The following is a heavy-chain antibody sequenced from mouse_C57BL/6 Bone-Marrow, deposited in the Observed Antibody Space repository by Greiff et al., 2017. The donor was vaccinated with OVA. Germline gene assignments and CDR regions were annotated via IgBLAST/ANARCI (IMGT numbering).Heavy chain of an antibody. V-gene: IGHV5-9-1*02. J-gene: IGHJ4*01. CDR3: TRGPPYSKGDAMDY. CDR1: GFTFSSYA. Sequence: EVQGVESGEGLVKPGGSLKLSCAASGFTFSSYAMSWVRQTPEKRLEWVAYISSGGDYIYYADTVKGRFTISRDNARNTLYLQMSSLKSEDTAMYYCTRGPPYSKGDAMDYWGQGTSVTVSS. CDR2: ISSGGDYI.